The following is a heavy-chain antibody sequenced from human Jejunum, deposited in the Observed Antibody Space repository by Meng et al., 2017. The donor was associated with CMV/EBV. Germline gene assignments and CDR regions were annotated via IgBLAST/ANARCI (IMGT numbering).Heavy chain of an antibody. Sequence: SRGSTTTGKGWEWGAVMRRSGGSRLYAGSVKGRFTISRDNYKTTLYLQVKSLRVEDSADYYCAKGETSGYCSSTSCFYYYGMDVWGQGTTVTVSS. V-gene: IGHV3-23*01. CDR3: AKGETSGYCSSTSCFYYYGMDV. CDR2: MRRSGGSR. D-gene: IGHD2-2*03. J-gene: IGHJ6*02.